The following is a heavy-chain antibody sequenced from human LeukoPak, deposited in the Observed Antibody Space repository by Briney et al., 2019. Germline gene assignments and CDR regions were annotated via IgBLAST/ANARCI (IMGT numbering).Heavy chain of an antibody. CDR1: GFTFSSYS. V-gene: IGHV3-21*06. J-gene: IGHJ1*01. Sequence: GGSLRLSCAASGFTFSSYSMNWVRQAPGKGLEWVSSISSSSTYICYTDSVKGRFTVSRDNAKNSLYLQMNSLRAEDTAIYYCAKDSSSTTVTASYFQYWGQGTLVTVSS. CDR3: AKDSSSTTVTASYFQY. D-gene: IGHD4-17*01. CDR2: ISSSSTYI.